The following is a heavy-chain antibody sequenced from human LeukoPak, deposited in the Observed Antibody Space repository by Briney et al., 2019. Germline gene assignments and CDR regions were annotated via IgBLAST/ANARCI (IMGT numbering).Heavy chain of an antibody. CDR1: GGSISSGGYY. J-gene: IGHJ4*02. D-gene: IGHD1-26*01. CDR3: ATSGESIVGALDY. CDR2: IYHSGST. Sequence: SETLSLTCTVSGGSISSGGYYWSWIRQPPGKGLEWIGYIYHSGSTYYNPSLKSRVTISVDRSKNQFSLKLSSVTAADTAVYYCATSGESIVGALDYWGQGTLVTVSS. V-gene: IGHV4-30-2*01.